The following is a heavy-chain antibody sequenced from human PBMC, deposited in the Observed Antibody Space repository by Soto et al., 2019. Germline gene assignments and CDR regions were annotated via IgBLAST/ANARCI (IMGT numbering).Heavy chain of an antibody. D-gene: IGHD3-22*01. CDR3: ARGDYCDSSGYYIGGDY. V-gene: IGHV1-18*04. CDR1: GYTVTSYG. CDR2: ISAYNGNT. J-gene: IGHJ4*02. Sequence: ASVKVSCKASGYTVTSYGISWVRQAPGQGLEWMGWISAYNGNTNYAQKLQGRVTMTTDTSTSTAYMELRSLRSDDTAVYYCARGDYCDSSGYYIGGDYWGQGTLVTVSS.